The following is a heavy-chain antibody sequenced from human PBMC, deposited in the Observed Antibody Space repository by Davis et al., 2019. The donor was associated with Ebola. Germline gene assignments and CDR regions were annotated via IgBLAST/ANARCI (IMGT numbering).Heavy chain of an antibody. J-gene: IGHJ5*02. Sequence: PSETLSLTCTVSGGSISSYYWSWIRQSPGKGLEWIGYVHYSGNTYYKASLRSRVSISIDTSKNQFSLKLSSVTAADSAVYYCARLKQHLDPAFFDPWGQGTLVTVSS. V-gene: IGHV4-59*01. CDR1: GGSISSYY. CDR2: VHYSGNT. CDR3: ARLKQHLDPAFFDP. D-gene: IGHD1-1*01.